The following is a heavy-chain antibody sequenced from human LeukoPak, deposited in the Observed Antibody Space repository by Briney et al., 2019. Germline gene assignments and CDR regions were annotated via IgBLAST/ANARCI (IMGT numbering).Heavy chain of an antibody. V-gene: IGHV4-30-2*01. CDR2: IYHSGST. CDR3: ARGGLGDAFGY. D-gene: IGHD3-16*01. CDR1: GGSISSGGYS. J-gene: IGHJ4*02. Sequence: SETLSLTCAVSGGSISSGGYSWSWIRQPPGKGLEWIGYIYHSGSTYYNPSLRSRVTISVDRSKNQFSLKLSSVTAADTAVYYCARGGLGDAFGYWGQGTLVTVSS.